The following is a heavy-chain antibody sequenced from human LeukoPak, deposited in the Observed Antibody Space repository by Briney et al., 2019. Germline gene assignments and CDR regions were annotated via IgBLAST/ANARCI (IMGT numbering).Heavy chain of an antibody. Sequence: GGSLRLSCAASGFTFDDYAMHWVRQAPGKGLEWVSGISWNSGSIGYADSVKGRFTISRDNAKNSLYLQMNSLRAEDTALYYCAKYQCGGGCYSDNYFDYWGQGTLVTVSS. D-gene: IGHD2-21*02. CDR3: AKYQCGGGCYSDNYFDY. J-gene: IGHJ4*02. CDR2: ISWNSGSI. CDR1: GFTFDDYA. V-gene: IGHV3-9*01.